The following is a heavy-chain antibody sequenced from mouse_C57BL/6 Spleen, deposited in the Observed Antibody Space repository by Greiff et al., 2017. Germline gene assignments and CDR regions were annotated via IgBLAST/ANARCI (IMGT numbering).Heavy chain of an antibody. Sequence: VKLVEPGPGLVAPSQSLSITCTVSGFSLTSYGVSWVRQPPGQGLEWLGVICGDGGTSYHSAFISRLGNSKDNSKSQVCLKLNSLQTDDTATYYCAKQPGFDYWGQGTTLTVSS. CDR2: ICGDGGT. J-gene: IGHJ2*01. V-gene: IGHV2-3*01. CDR3: AKQPGFDY. CDR1: GFSLTSYG.